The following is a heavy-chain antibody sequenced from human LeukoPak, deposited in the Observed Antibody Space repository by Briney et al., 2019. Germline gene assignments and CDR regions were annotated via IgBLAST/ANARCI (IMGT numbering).Heavy chain of an antibody. Sequence: PGGSLRLSCAASGFTFSSYSMNWVRQAPGKGLEWVSSISSSSSYIYYADSVKGRFTISRDSAKNSLYLQMNSLRAEDTAVYYCARKIQLWSQSNYYYYGMDVWGQGTTVTVSS. CDR2: ISSSSSYI. J-gene: IGHJ6*02. CDR3: ARKIQLWSQSNYYYYGMDV. CDR1: GFTFSSYS. D-gene: IGHD5-18*01. V-gene: IGHV3-21*01.